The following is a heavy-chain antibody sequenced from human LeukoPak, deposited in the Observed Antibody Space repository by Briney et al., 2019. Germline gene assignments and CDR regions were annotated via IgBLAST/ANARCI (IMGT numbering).Heavy chain of an antibody. V-gene: IGHV3-33*08. Sequence: PGGSLRLSCAASGFTFSDYYMSWIRQAPGEGLEWVAVIWHDGSVLDYSESVKGRFTVSRDNRKNTLYLQMDSLRVEDTAVYYCARDRGQDDPIDIWGQGTLVTVSS. CDR2: IWHDGSVL. D-gene: IGHD3-10*01. J-gene: IGHJ4*02. CDR3: ARDRGQDDPIDI. CDR1: GFTFSDYY.